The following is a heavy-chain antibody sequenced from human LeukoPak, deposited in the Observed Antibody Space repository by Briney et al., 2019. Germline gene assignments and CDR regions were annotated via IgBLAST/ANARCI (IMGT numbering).Heavy chain of an antibody. Sequence: GGSLRLSCAASGFTFISYWMHWVRQAPGKGLVWVSRINSEGSSTSYADSVKGRFTISRDNAKNTLYLQMNSLRAEDTAVYYCARSVGATVDYWGQGTLVTVAS. CDR1: GFTFISYW. CDR2: INSEGSST. CDR3: ARSVGATVDY. V-gene: IGHV3-74*01. D-gene: IGHD1-26*01. J-gene: IGHJ4*02.